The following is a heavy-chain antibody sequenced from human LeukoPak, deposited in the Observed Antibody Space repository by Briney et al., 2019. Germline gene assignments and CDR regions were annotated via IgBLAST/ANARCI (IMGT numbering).Heavy chain of an antibody. V-gene: IGHV3-21*01. D-gene: IGHD4-17*01. J-gene: IGHJ3*02. Sequence: GGSLRLSCAASGFTFSSYNINWVRQAPGKGLEWVSSISSSSSYIYYADSVKGRFTISRDNAKNSLYLQMNSLRAEDTAVYYCATVDYGAFDIWGQGTMVTVSS. CDR2: ISSSSSYI. CDR1: GFTFSSYN. CDR3: ATVDYGAFDI.